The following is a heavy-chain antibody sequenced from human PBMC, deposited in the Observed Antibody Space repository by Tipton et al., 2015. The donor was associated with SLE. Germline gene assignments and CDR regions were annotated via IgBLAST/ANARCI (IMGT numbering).Heavy chain of an antibody. Sequence: TLSLTCTVSGGSISSSSYYWGWIRQPPGKGLEWIGSTYYSGSTYYNPSLKSRVTISVDTSKNQFSLKLSSVTAADTAVYYCARPDNYMDVWGKGTTVTVSS. CDR1: GGSISSSSYY. CDR2: TYYSGST. D-gene: IGHD3-9*01. V-gene: IGHV4-39*07. J-gene: IGHJ6*03. CDR3: ARPDNYMDV.